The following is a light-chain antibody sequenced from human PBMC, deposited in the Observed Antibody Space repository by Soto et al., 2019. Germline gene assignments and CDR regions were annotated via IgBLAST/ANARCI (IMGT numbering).Light chain of an antibody. V-gene: IGKV1-5*03. Sequence: LQMTQSPSTLSASVGDRVTITCRASQSISSWLAWYQQTPGKAPKLMSYKASSLESGVPSRFRGSGSGTEFTLTISSLKSEDFEVYYCQQYRKWPRTFGHGTKVDIK. CDR1: QSISSW. CDR3: QQYRKWPRT. CDR2: KAS. J-gene: IGKJ1*01.